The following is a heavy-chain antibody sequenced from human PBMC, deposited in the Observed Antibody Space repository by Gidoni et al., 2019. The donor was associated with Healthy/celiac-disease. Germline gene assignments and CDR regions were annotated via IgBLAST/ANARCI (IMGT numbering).Heavy chain of an antibody. CDR3: AREEGYCSNGVCYSYFDY. V-gene: IGHV1-18*04. CDR1: GYTFTTYG. J-gene: IGHJ4*02. D-gene: IGHD2-8*01. Sequence: QVQLVQSGAEVKKPGASVKVSCKDSGYTFTTYGSSWVRQAPVHGLEWRGWISPYNGETSYAQKFQGRVTVNTDTSTSTAFMELRSLRSDDTAVYYCAREEGYCSNGVCYSYFDYWGQGTRVTVSS. CDR2: ISPYNGET.